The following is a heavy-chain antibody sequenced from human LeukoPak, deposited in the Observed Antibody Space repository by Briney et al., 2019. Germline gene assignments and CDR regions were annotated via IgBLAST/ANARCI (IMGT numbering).Heavy chain of an antibody. V-gene: IGHV1-8*03. Sequence: ASVKVSCKASGYTFTSYDINWVRQATGQGLEWMGWMNPNSGNTGYAQKFQGRVTITRNTSISTAYMELSSLRSEDTAVYYCARVSEYSSSWSPFFDYWGQGTLVTVSS. J-gene: IGHJ4*02. CDR2: MNPNSGNT. CDR3: ARVSEYSSSWSPFFDY. D-gene: IGHD6-13*01. CDR1: GYTFTSYD.